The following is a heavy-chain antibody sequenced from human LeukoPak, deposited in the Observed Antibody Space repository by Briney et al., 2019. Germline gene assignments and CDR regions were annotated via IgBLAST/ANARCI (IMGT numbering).Heavy chain of an antibody. D-gene: IGHD7-27*01. J-gene: IGHJ3*02. CDR1: GGSINSGSYY. V-gene: IGHV4-61*02. CDR3: ASLGSFDI. Sequence: PSQTLSLTCTVSGGSINSGSYYWNWIRQPAGKGLEWIGRFYISEGTNYNPSLKSRVTISVDTSKNQFSLRLSSVTAADTAVYYCASLGSFDIWGQGTMVTVSS. CDR2: FYISEGT.